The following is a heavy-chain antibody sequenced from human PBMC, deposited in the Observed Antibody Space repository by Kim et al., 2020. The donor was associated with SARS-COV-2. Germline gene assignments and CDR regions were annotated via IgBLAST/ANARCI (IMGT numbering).Heavy chain of an antibody. CDR1: GGSISSYY. D-gene: IGHD6-19*01. Sequence: SETLSLTCTVSGGSISSYYWSWIRQPPGKGLEWIGYIYYSGYSNYNPSLKSRVTISIDTAKNQFSLKVNSVTAADTAVYYCARDADRGHISGWYSAFDIWGQGTMVTVSS. CDR2: IYYSGYS. CDR3: ARDADRGHISGWYSAFDI. V-gene: IGHV4-59*01. J-gene: IGHJ3*02.